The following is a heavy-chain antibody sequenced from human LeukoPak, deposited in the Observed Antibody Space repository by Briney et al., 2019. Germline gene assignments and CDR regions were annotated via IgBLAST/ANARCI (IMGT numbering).Heavy chain of an antibody. J-gene: IGHJ1*01. CDR1: GYTFTGYY. D-gene: IGHD3-22*01. CDR3: ARVGFGEYYYDSSGYYYPTEYFQH. Sequence: GASVKVSCKASGYTFTGYYMHWVRQAPGQGLEWMGWINPNSGGTNYAQKFQGGVTMTRDTSISTAYMELSRLRSDDTAVYYCARVGFGEYYYDSSGYYYPTEYFQHWGQGTLVTVSS. V-gene: IGHV1-2*02. CDR2: INPNSGGT.